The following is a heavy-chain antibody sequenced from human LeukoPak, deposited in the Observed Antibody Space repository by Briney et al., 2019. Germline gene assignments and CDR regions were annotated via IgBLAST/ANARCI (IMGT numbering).Heavy chain of an antibody. J-gene: IGHJ2*01. D-gene: IGHD3-9*01. CDR2: ISWNSGSI. Sequence: GGSLRLSCAASGFTFDDYAMHWVRQAPGKGLEWVSGISWNSGSIGYADSVKGRFTISRDNAKNSLYLQMNSLRAEDTALYYCAKDPYYDILTGYYKGYFDLWGRGTLVTVSS. CDR3: AKDPYYDILTGYYKGYFDL. V-gene: IGHV3-9*01. CDR1: GFTFDDYA.